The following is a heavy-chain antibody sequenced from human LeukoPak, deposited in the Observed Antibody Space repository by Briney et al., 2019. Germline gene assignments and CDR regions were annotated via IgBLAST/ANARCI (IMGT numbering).Heavy chain of an antibody. V-gene: IGHV4-30-2*01. CDR2: IYHSGST. CDR1: GGSISSGGYS. CDR3: ARAIAAAGPFFDY. D-gene: IGHD6-13*01. J-gene: IGHJ4*02. Sequence: SETLSLTCAVSGGSISSGGYSWSWIRQPLGKGLEWIGYIYHSGSTYYNPSLKSRVTISVDRSKNQFSLKLSSVTAADTAVYYCARAIAAAGPFFDYWGQGTLVTVSS.